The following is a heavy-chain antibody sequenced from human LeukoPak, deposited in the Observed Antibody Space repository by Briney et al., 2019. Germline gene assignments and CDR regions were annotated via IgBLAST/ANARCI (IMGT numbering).Heavy chain of an antibody. D-gene: IGHD5-18*01. CDR1: AFSASSDY. V-gene: IGHV3-53*01. CDR3: ARYHTALNY. J-gene: IGHJ4*02. CDR2: IYSGGST. Sequence: GRSLRLSCAASAFSASSDYMTWVRQARGKGLEWVSVIYSGGSTYYADSVKGRFTISRDNSKNTLYLQMNNVRVEDTAVYFCARYHTALNYWGQGTLVTASS.